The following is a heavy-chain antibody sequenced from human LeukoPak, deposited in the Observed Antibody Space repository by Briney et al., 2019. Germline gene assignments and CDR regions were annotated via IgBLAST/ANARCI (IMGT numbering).Heavy chain of an antibody. Sequence: SETLSLTCAVYGGSFSGYYWSWIRQPPGKGLEWIGEINHSGSTNYNPSLKSRVTISVDTSKNQFSLKLSSVTAADTAVYYCARDPGSGSYPSDAFDIWGQGTMVTVSS. V-gene: IGHV4-34*01. D-gene: IGHD3-10*01. CDR1: GGSFSGYY. J-gene: IGHJ3*02. CDR3: ARDPGSGSYPSDAFDI. CDR2: INHSGST.